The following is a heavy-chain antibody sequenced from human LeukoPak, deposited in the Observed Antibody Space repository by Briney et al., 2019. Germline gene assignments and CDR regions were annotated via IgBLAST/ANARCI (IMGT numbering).Heavy chain of an antibody. D-gene: IGHD6-19*01. CDR1: GYTFTGYY. Sequence: ASVKVSCKASGYTFTGYYMHWVRQAPGQGLEWMGRINPNSGGTNYAQKFQGRVTMTRDTSISTAYMELSGLRSDDTAVYYCARDVAVADSALFDYWGQGTLVTVSS. V-gene: IGHV1-2*06. CDR2: INPNSGGT. CDR3: ARDVAVADSALFDY. J-gene: IGHJ4*02.